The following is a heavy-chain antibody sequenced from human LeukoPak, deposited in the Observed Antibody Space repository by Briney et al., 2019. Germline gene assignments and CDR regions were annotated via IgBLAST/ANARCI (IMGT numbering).Heavy chain of an antibody. Sequence: SETLSLTCTVSGGSISSYYWSWIRQPPGKGLEWIGYIYYSGSTNYNPSLKSRVTISVDTSKNQFSLKLSSVTAADTAVYYCARHQWVPAFDIWVQGTMVTVSS. CDR1: GGSISSYY. CDR3: ARHQWVPAFDI. D-gene: IGHD1-26*01. J-gene: IGHJ3*02. CDR2: IYYSGST. V-gene: IGHV4-59*08.